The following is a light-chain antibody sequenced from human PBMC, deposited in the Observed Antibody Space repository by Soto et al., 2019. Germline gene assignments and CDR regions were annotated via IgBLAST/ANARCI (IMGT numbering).Light chain of an antibody. CDR3: QHNIDTRA. CDR1: QSISSW. J-gene: IGKJ3*01. CDR2: KAS. V-gene: IGKV1-5*03. Sequence: DIQMTQSPSTLSASVGDRVTITCRASQSISSWLAWYQQKPGKAPKLLIYKASTLQSGVPSRFMGSGSGTEYTRAISSLQHNDCAPNYCQHNIDTRAFG.